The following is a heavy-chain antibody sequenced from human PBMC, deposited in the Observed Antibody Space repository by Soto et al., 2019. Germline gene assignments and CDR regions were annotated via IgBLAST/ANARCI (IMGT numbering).Heavy chain of an antibody. D-gene: IGHD3-10*01. CDR2: INRSGST. CDR3: AGQYYYGSGSERSWFDP. V-gene: IGHV4-34*01. CDR1: GGSFSGYY. J-gene: IGHJ5*02. Sequence: SETLSLTCAVYGGSFSGYYWSWIRQPPGKGLEWIGEINRSGSTNYNPSLKSRVTISVDTSKNQFSLKLSSVTAADTAVYYCAGQYYYGSGSERSWFDPWGQGTLVTVSS.